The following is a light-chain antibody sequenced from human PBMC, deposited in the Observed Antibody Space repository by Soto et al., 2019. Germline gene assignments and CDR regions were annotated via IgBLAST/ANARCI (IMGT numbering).Light chain of an antibody. CDR3: QHYNSYSEA. CDR2: KAS. Sequence: DIQMTQSPSTLSVSVGDRVTMTCRASQTISSWLAWYQQKPGKAPKLLIYKASTLKSGVPSRFSGSGSGTEFTLTISSLQPDDFATYYCQHYNSYSEAFGQGTKVDI. V-gene: IGKV1-5*03. J-gene: IGKJ1*01. CDR1: QTISSW.